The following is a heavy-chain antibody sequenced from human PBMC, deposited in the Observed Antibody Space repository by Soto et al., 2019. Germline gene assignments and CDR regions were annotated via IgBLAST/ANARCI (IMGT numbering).Heavy chain of an antibody. CDR3: ARGKPSGYRFGPRNFFYSVLDA. CDR2: IYYSGNT. D-gene: IGHD5-18*01. V-gene: IGHV4-61*03. Sequence: SETLSLTCAVPGGSVGSGSYYWSWIRQPLGKGLEWIGYIYYSGNTDYNPSLRGRASISVNKAKNHFSLQLTSVTAADTAIYYCARGKPSGYRFGPRNFFYSVLDAWGQGTTVTVSS. J-gene: IGHJ6*02. CDR1: GGSVGSGSYY.